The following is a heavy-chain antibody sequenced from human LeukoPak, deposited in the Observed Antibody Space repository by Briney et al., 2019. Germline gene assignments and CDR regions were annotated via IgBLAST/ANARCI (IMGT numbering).Heavy chain of an antibody. V-gene: IGHV4-59*08. J-gene: IGHJ4*02. Sequence: SETLSLTCTVSGGSISSYYWSWIRQPPGKGLEWGGYIYYSGSTNYNPSLKSRVTVSVDTSKNQFSLKLTSVTAADTAVYYCARLATTVVAPADYWGQGTLVTVSS. CDR2: IYYSGST. CDR3: ARLATTVVAPADY. D-gene: IGHD4-23*01. CDR1: GGSISSYY.